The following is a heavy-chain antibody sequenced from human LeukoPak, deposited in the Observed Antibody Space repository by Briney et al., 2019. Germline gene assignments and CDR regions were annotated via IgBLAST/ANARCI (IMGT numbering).Heavy chain of an antibody. Sequence: GGSLRLSCAASGFTFSSYWMSWVRQAPGKGLEWVANIQQDGSEKYYVDSVKGRFTISRDNAKNSLYLQMSSLRAEDTAGYYCARGGVGEKYDYWGQGTLVTVSS. V-gene: IGHV3-7*04. D-gene: IGHD2-21*01. J-gene: IGHJ4*02. CDR3: ARGGVGEKYDY. CDR2: IQQDGSEK. CDR1: GFTFSSYW.